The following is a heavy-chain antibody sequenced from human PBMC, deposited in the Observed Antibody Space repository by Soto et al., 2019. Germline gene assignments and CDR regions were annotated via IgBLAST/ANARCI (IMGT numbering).Heavy chain of an antibody. CDR3: ARVASDSSSSLDH. D-gene: IGHD6-13*01. V-gene: IGHV3-23*01. Sequence: EVQLLESGGDLVQPGGSLRLSCAASGFTFNAYAMTWVRQAPGKGLEWVSAIGGSGGKRYYAASVKGRFTISRDNSKNTLDMQMNTLRVEDTAVYYCARVASDSSSSLDHWGQGILVTVSS. CDR1: GFTFNAYA. CDR2: IGGSGGKR. J-gene: IGHJ4*02.